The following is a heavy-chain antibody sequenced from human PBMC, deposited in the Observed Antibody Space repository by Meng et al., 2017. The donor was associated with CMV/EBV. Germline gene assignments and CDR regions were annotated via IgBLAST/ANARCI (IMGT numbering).Heavy chain of an antibody. CDR2: IYSGGST. V-gene: IGHV3-66*02. J-gene: IGHJ4*02. Sequence: GGSLRLSCVASRFTVSSYYMSWVRQAPGKGLEWVSVIYSGGSTYYADSVKGRFTISRDNSKNTLYLQMNSLRAEDTAVYYCARDGPYGDPLHYWGQGTLVTVSS. CDR3: ARDGPYGDPLHY. CDR1: RFTVSSYY. D-gene: IGHD4-17*01.